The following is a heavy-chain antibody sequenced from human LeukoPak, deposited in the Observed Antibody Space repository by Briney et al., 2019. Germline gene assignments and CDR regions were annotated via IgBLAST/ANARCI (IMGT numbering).Heavy chain of an antibody. CDR2: ISGSGGST. Sequence: PGGSLRLSCAASGFTFSSYAMSWVRQAPGKGLEWVPGISGSGGSTYYADSVKGRFTISRDNSKNTLYLQMNSLRAEDTAVYYCARDYDYVWGSYRLDFWGQGTLVTVSS. CDR3: ARDYDYVWGSYRLDF. D-gene: IGHD3-16*02. V-gene: IGHV3-23*01. CDR1: GFTFSSYA. J-gene: IGHJ4*02.